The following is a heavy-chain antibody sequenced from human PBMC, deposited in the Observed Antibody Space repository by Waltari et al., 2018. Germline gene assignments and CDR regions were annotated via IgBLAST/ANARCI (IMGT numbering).Heavy chain of an antibody. J-gene: IGHJ5*02. V-gene: IGHV3-30*02. D-gene: IGHD6-13*01. CDR2: IRYDGGNK. CDR1: GFTFSSYG. CDR3: AKDGYSSSLNWFDP. Sequence: QVQLVESGGGVVQPGGSLRLSCAASGFTFSSYGMHWVRQAPGKGLEWVAFIRYDGGNKYYADSVKGRFTISRDNSKNTLYLQMNSLRAEDTAVYYCAKDGYSSSLNWFDPWGQGTLVTVSS.